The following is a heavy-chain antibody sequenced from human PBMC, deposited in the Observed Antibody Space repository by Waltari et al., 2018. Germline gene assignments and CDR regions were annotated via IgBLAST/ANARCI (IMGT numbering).Heavy chain of an antibody. CDR2: IYTSVST. Sequence: QVQLQESGPGLVKPSQTLSLTCTVSGGSIRSGCYEWSWTRQPAGKGLEWIGRIYTSVSTNYNPSLKSRVTISVDTSKNQFSLKLSSVTAADTAVYYCARDHTILAAFDIWGQGTMVTVSS. V-gene: IGHV4-61*02. CDR3: ARDHTILAAFDI. CDR1: GGSIRSGCYE. J-gene: IGHJ3*02. D-gene: IGHD3-9*01.